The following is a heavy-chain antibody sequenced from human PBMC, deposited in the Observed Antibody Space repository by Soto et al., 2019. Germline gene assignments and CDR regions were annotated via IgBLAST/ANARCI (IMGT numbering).Heavy chain of an antibody. CDR2: IYYIGST. D-gene: IGHD3-3*01. J-gene: IGHJ4*02. Sequence: QVQLHESGPGLVKPSQTLSLTCAVSGGSISSNYYWSWIRQLPGKGRAWMGYIYYIGSTYYNPSLESRITISVDTSKNQFSLKLSSVTAADTAVYYCARGEMIFGLPITSSYFDYWGQGTLVTVSS. CDR3: ARGEMIFGLPITSSYFDY. V-gene: IGHV4-31*11. CDR1: GGSISSNYY.